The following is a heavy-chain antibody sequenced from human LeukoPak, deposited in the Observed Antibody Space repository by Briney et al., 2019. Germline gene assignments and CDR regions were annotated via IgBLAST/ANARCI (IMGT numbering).Heavy chain of an antibody. CDR1: GFTFSSSA. Sequence: PGGSLKLSCAASGFTFSSSAMHWVRQASGKGLEWVGRIKSKTDDGTTDYAAPVKGRFTISRDDSKNTLYLQMNSLKTEDTAVYYCTTDLSSYYYDSSGYYPLDYWGQGTLVTVSS. CDR2: IKSKTDDGTT. CDR3: TTDLSSYYYDSSGYYPLDY. V-gene: IGHV3-15*01. D-gene: IGHD3-22*01. J-gene: IGHJ4*02.